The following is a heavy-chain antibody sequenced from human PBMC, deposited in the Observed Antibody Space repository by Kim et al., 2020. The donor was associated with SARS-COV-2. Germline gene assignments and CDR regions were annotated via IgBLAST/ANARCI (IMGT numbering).Heavy chain of an antibody. J-gene: IGHJ6*02. Sequence: SVKVSCKASGGTFSSYAISWVRQAPGQGLEWMGGIIPIFGTANYAQKFQGRVTITADESTSTAYMELSSLRSEDTAVYYCARDQVEWLLSHYYYYYGMDVWGQGTTVTVSS. CDR3: ARDQVEWLLSHYYYYYGMDV. CDR2: IIPIFGTA. V-gene: IGHV1-69*13. D-gene: IGHD3-3*01. CDR1: GGTFSSYA.